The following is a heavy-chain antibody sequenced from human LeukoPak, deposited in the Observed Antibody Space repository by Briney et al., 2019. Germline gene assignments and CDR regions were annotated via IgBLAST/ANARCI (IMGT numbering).Heavy chain of an antibody. CDR2: ISSSGANT. CDR1: GFTFRDAA. J-gene: IGHJ3*01. CDR3: VRDIELST. V-gene: IGHV3-23*01. Sequence: GGSLRLSCAASGFTFRDAAMTWVRQAPGQGLEWVSLISSSGANTYYADSVKGRFTISRDNSRNTLSLHMTSLRVEDTAIYYCVRDIELSTWGLGTLVTVSS. D-gene: IGHD5-12*01.